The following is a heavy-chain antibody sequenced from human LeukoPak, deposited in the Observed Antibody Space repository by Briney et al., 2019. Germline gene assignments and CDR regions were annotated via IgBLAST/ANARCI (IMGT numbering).Heavy chain of an antibody. J-gene: IGHJ4*02. CDR2: ISSNGGNT. D-gene: IGHD5-18*01. CDR3: AKDRSGYSYGYADY. V-gene: IGHV3-64*01. Sequence: GGSLRLSCAASGFTFSSYAMHWVRQAPGKGLEYVSAISSNGGNTYYANSVKGRYTISRDNSKNTLYLQMGSLRTEDMAVYYCAKDRSGYSYGYADYWGQGTLVTVSS. CDR1: GFTFSSYA.